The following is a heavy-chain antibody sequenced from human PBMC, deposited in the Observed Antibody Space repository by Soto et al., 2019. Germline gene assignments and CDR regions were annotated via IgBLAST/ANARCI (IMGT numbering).Heavy chain of an antibody. D-gene: IGHD2-15*01. Sequence: EVQLFESGGGLVEPGESLRLSCAASGFIFKDFAMSWVRQAPGKGLEWVSTITTSDDITYSADSVRGRFTISRDNSAISLFLQMSSLRGDDTATYYCTKGDSSGYFDPSAGYSTPDHWCQGTLVTVSS. CDR2: ITTSDDIT. CDR1: GFIFKDFA. CDR3: TKGDSSGYFDPSAGYSTPDH. J-gene: IGHJ5*02. V-gene: IGHV3-23*01.